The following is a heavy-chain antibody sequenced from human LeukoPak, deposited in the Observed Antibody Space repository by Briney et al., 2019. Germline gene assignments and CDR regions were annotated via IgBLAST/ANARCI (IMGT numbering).Heavy chain of an antibody. CDR3: ARMPAGSSTTNDY. CDR2: INPNSGVT. V-gene: IGHV1-2*06. CDR1: GYTFTGYY. J-gene: IGHJ4*02. Sequence: GASVKVSCKASGYTFTGYYMHWVRQAPGQGLEWMGRINPNSGVTNYAQKFQGRVTMTRDTSISTAYMELSRLRSDDTAVYYCARMPAGSSTTNDYWGQGTLVTVSS. D-gene: IGHD2-2*01.